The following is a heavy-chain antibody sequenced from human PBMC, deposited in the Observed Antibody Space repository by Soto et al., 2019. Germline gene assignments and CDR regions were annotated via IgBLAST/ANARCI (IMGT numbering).Heavy chain of an antibody. Sequence: GESLKISCKGSGYSFTSYWVSWVRQMPGKGLEWMGRIDPSDSYTNYSPSFQGHVTISADKSISTAYLQWSSLKASDTAMYYCARQNYYDSSGYFPSPWGQGTLVTVSS. CDR3: ARQNYYDSSGYFPSP. D-gene: IGHD3-22*01. CDR2: IDPSDSYT. CDR1: GYSFTSYW. V-gene: IGHV5-10-1*01. J-gene: IGHJ5*02.